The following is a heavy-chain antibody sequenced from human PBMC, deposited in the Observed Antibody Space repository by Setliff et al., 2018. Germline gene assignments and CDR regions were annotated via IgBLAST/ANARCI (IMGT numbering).Heavy chain of an antibody. D-gene: IGHD2-2*01. V-gene: IGHV1-18*01. CDR3: ARDHIRSNSWRPYVYDV. CDR1: GYTFSRNY. J-gene: IGHJ3*01. Sequence: ASVQVSCKASGYTFSRNYKTWVRQAPGRGLEGMGWISGYNGHTEDAQQFRHKFSMTTDTSTSTAYMELRSQIFDGTAIYYCARDHIRSNSWRPYVYDVWGLGTMVTGSS. CDR2: ISGYNGHT.